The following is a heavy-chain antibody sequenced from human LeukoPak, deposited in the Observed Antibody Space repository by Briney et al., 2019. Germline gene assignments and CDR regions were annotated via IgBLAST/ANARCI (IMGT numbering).Heavy chain of an antibody. Sequence: GGSLRLSCAASGFTFSGSAMHWVRQASGKGLEGVGRIRSKANSYATAYAASVKGRFTISRDDSKNTAYLQMNSLKTEDTAVYYCTRPPPLGPDWYFDLWGRGTLVTVSS. CDR3: TRPPPLGPDWYFDL. J-gene: IGHJ2*01. CDR1: GFTFSGSA. CDR2: IRSKANSYAT. V-gene: IGHV3-73*01. D-gene: IGHD7-27*01.